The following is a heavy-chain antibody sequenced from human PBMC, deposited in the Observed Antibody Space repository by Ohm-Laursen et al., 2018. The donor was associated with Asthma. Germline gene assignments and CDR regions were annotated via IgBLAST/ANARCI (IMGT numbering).Heavy chain of an antibody. CDR1: GFTFSSYI. CDR2: ISGSGGST. Sequence: GSLRLSCTASGFTFSSYIMNWVRQAPGKGLEWVSAISGSGGSTYYADSVKGRFTISRDNSKNTLYLQMNSLRAEDTAVYYCAKVGDYDILTGYPFDYWGQGTLVTVSS. V-gene: IGHV3-23*01. CDR3: AKVGDYDILTGYPFDY. D-gene: IGHD3-9*01. J-gene: IGHJ4*02.